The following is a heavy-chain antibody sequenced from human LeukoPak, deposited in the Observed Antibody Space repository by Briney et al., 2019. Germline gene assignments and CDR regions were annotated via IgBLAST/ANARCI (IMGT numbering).Heavy chain of an antibody. J-gene: IGHJ4*02. V-gene: IGHV4-34*01. Sequence: SETLSPTCAVYGGSFSGYYWSWIRQPPGKGLEWIGEINHSGSTNYNPSLKSRVTISVDTSKNQFSLKLSSVTAADTAVYYCARKLVLRYSRGYFDYWGQGTLVTVSS. CDR1: GGSFSGYY. CDR3: ARKLVLRYSRGYFDY. D-gene: IGHD3-9*01. CDR2: INHSGST.